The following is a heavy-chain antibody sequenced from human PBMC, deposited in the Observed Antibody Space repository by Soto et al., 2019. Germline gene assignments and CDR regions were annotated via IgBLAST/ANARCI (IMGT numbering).Heavy chain of an antibody. CDR2: FYYSGST. J-gene: IGHJ6*02. D-gene: IGHD6-19*01. Sequence: KPSETLSLTCTVSGGSISSFYWSGILQPPGKGLEWSGYFYYSGSTNYNPSLKSRVTISADTSKNQFSLKLSSLTSADTAVLYCARAGGSTGYSCGWYRQSSQYYYSYGMDVWGQGTTVTVSS. V-gene: IGHV4-59*01. CDR1: GGSISSFY. CDR3: ARAGGSTGYSCGWYRQSSQYYYSYGMDV.